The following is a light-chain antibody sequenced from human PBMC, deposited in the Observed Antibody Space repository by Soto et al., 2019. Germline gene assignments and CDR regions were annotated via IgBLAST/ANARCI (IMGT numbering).Light chain of an antibody. CDR2: EVS. CDR1: SSDVGVYNY. J-gene: IGLJ1*01. Sequence: QSALTQPASVSGSPGQSITISCTGCSSDVGVYNYVSWYQQHPGKAPKLMIYEVSDRPSGVSNRFSGSKSGNTASLTISGLQAEDEADYYCSSYTSSGTYVFGTGTKLTVL. CDR3: SSYTSSGTYV. V-gene: IGLV2-14*01.